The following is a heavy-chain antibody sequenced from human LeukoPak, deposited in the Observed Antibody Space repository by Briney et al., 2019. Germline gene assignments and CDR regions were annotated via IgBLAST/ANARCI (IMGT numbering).Heavy chain of an antibody. D-gene: IGHD2-15*01. V-gene: IGHV1-2*02. Sequence: ASVKVSCKASGYTFTAYYLHCVRQAPGQGLEWMGWMDPVSGGTNHAQRFQGRVTMTRDSSISTAYMQLSSLRSDDTADTAVYYCARGVGSSWLDPWGQGTLVTVSS. J-gene: IGHJ5*02. CDR3: ARGVGSSWLDP. CDR2: MDPVSGGT. CDR1: GYTFTAYY.